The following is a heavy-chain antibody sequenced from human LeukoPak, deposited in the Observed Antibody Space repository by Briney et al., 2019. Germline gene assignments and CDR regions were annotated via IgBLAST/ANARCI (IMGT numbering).Heavy chain of an antibody. CDR3: ARAVAGAVDY. Sequence: LGASVTVSCKASGYTFTSYYMHWVRQPPGQGLEWMGIINPSGGSTSYAQKFQGRVTMTRDTSTSTVYMELSSLRSEDTAVYYCARAVAGAVDYWGQGTLVTVSS. CDR1: GYTFTSYY. V-gene: IGHV1-46*01. CDR2: INPSGGST. J-gene: IGHJ4*02. D-gene: IGHD6-19*01.